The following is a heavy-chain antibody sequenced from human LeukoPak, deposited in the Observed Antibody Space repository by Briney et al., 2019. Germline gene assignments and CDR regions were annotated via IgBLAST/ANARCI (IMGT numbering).Heavy chain of an antibody. J-gene: IGHJ4*02. D-gene: IGHD3-3*01. CDR1: GGSFSGYY. V-gene: IGHV4-34*01. Sequence: SETLSLTCAVYGGSFSGYYWSWIRQPPGKGLEWIGEINHSGSTNYNPSLKSRVTISVDTSKNQFSLKLSSVTAADTAVYYCAGGLAWSGYGGLDPPEDWGQGTLVTVSS. CDR3: AGGLAWSGYGGLDPPED. CDR2: INHSGST.